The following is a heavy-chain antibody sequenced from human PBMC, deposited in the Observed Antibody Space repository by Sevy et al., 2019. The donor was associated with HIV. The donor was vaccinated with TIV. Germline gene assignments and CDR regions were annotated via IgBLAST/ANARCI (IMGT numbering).Heavy chain of an antibody. J-gene: IGHJ6*02. V-gene: IGHV1-2*02. CDR1: GYTFTGYY. CDR2: INPNSGGT. D-gene: IGHD3-3*01. CDR3: AREPHYDFWSGYHPKYYYYGMDV. Sequence: ASVKVSCKASGYTFTGYYMHWVRQAPGQGLEWMGWINPNSGGTNYAQKFQGRVTMTRDTSISTAYMELSRLRSDDTAVYYCAREPHYDFWSGYHPKYYYYGMDVWGQGTTVTVSS.